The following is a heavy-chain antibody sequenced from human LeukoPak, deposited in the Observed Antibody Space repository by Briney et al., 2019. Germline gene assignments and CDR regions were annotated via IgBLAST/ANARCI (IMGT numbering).Heavy chain of an antibody. Sequence: SETLSLTCTVSGGSISSYYWSWIRQPPGKGLEWVGDIYYSGSTNYNPSLKSRVTISVDTSKNQFSLKLSSVTTADTAGYYCAREGGFISRYLNNWFDPWGQGTLVTVSS. J-gene: IGHJ5*02. CDR2: IYYSGST. CDR1: GGSISSYY. CDR3: AREGGFISRYLNNWFDP. D-gene: IGHD3-3*01. V-gene: IGHV4-59*01.